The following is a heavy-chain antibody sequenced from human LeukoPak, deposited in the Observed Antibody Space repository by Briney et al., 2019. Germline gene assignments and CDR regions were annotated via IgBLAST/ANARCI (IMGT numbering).Heavy chain of an antibody. CDR2: INHSGST. D-gene: IGHD2-2*02. J-gene: IGHJ3*02. Sequence: SETLSLTCAVYGGSFSGYYWSWIRQPPGKGLEWIGEINHSGSTYYNPSLKSRVTISVDRSKNQFSLKLSFVTAADTAVYYCARDSRYCSSTSCYIAGAFDIWGQGTMVTVSS. CDR1: GGSFSGYY. V-gene: IGHV4-34*01. CDR3: ARDSRYCSSTSCYIAGAFDI.